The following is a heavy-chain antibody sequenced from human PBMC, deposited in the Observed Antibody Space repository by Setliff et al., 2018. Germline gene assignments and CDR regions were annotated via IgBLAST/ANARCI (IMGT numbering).Heavy chain of an antibody. CDR1: GLTFQSHA. CDR3: ARGQGVTTCYFYGDV. Sequence: GESLTLSCVASGLTFQSHAMSWGRQAPGKGLELVALISTTGATTQYADFVKGRFTISRDNSENTVSLRMNSLRAEDTAVYYCARGQGVTTCYFYGDVWGTGTTVTVSS. V-gene: IGHV3-23*01. J-gene: IGHJ6*03. CDR2: ISTTGATT. D-gene: IGHD4-17*01.